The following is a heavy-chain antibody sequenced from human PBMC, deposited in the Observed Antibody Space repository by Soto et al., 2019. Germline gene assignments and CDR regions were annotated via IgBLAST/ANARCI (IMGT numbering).Heavy chain of an antibody. CDR1: GYSFTSYL. Sequence: ESLKISCKGSGYSFTSYLIGWVRQMPGKGLEWMGIIYPGDSDTRYSPSFQGQVTISADKSISTAYLQWSSLKASDTAMYYCAGGGVRGVITRTRDYYGMDVWGQGTTVTVSS. J-gene: IGHJ6*02. CDR3: AGGGVRGVITRTRDYYGMDV. D-gene: IGHD3-10*01. CDR2: IYPGDSDT. V-gene: IGHV5-51*01.